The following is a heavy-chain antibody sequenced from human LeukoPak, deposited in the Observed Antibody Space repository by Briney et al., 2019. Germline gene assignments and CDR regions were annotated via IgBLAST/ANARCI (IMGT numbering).Heavy chain of an antibody. CDR3: ARGGPYCAGGSCLDYFYYGLDV. CDR2: INPNTGGT. D-gene: IGHD2-15*01. Sequence: GASVKVSCKASGYTFTVYYMHWVRLAPGQGLEWMGWINPNTGGTNYALKFQGRVTMTRDTSTSTAFMELIRLRSDDTAVYYCARGGPYCAGGSCLDYFYYGLDVWGQGTTITVSS. J-gene: IGHJ6*02. CDR1: GYTFTVYY. V-gene: IGHV1-2*02.